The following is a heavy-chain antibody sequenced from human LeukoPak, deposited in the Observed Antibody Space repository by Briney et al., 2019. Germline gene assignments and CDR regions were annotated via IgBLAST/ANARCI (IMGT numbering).Heavy chain of an antibody. CDR1: GASFSGYY. J-gene: IGHJ4*02. CDR2: INHSRST. V-gene: IGHV4-34*01. CDR3: ARPRYDYVWGSYRNYYFDY. D-gene: IGHD3-16*02. Sequence: PSETLSLTCAVYGASFSGYYWSWIRQPPGKGLEWIGEINHSRSTNYNPSLKSRVTISVDTSKNQFSLKLSSVTAADTAVYYCARPRYDYVWGSYRNYYFDYWGQGTLVTVSS.